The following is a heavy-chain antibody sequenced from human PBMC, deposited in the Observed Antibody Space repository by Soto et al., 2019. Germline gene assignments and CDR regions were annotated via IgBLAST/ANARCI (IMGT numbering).Heavy chain of an antibody. J-gene: IGHJ2*01. Sequence: QVQLVQSGAEVKQPGSSVKVSCKASGGTFSSYAISWVRQAPGLGLEWMAGIIPIFGTANYAQKFQGRVTITADESTSTAYMELSSLRSEDTAVYYCARGDPRFYGDYWYFDLWGRGTLVTVSS. V-gene: IGHV1-69*01. D-gene: IGHD4-17*01. CDR3: ARGDPRFYGDYWYFDL. CDR2: IIPIFGTA. CDR1: GGTFSSYA.